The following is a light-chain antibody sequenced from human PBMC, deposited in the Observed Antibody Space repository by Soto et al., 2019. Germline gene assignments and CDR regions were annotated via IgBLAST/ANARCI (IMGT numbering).Light chain of an antibody. J-gene: IGLJ1*01. CDR3: SSYTSSSTLYV. Sequence: QSALTQPASVSGSHGQSITISCTGTSSDVGGYNYVSWYQQHPGKAPKLMIYDVSNRPSGVSNRFSGSKSGNTASLTISGLQAEDEAEYYCSSYTSSSTLYVFGTGTNVTVL. CDR1: SSDVGGYNY. CDR2: DVS. V-gene: IGLV2-14*01.